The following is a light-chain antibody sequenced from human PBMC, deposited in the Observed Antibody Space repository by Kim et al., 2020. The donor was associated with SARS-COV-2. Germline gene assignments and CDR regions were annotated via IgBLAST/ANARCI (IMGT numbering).Light chain of an antibody. CDR2: DTG. J-gene: IGLJ3*02. CDR1: TGAVTPTHY. CDR3: LLSFSGIRV. Sequence: QAVVTQEPSLTVSPGETVTLTCASSTGAVTPTHYPYWFQKKPGEVPRTLIFDTGGRHSWTPARFSGSLSGDKAVLTLAGAQPEDEGDYYCLLSFSGIRVFGGGTQLTVL. V-gene: IGLV7-46*01.